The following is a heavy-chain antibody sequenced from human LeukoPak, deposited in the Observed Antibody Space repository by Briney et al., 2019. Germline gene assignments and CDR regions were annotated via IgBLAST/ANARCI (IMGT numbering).Heavy chain of an antibody. Sequence: GGSLRLSCAASGFTFSSYWMHWVRQAPGKGLVWVSRINSDGSSTSYADSVKGRFTISRDNAKNTLYLQMNSLRAEDTAVYYCARVAGGSSPYYFDYWGRGTLVIVSS. CDR3: ARVAGGSSPYYFDY. D-gene: IGHD6-13*01. CDR1: GFTFSSYW. CDR2: INSDGSST. V-gene: IGHV3-74*01. J-gene: IGHJ4*02.